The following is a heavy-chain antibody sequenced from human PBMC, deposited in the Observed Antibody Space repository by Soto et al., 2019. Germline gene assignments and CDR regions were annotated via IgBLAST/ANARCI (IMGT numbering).Heavy chain of an antibody. Sequence: QVQLQESGPGLVKPSQTLSLTCTVSGGSISSGGYYWSWIRQHPGKGLEWIGYIYYSGSTYYNPSLKSRVTISVDTSKNQCSLKLSSVTVADTAVYYCARGEHFPAGFDPWGQGTLVTVSS. CDR2: IYYSGST. D-gene: IGHD3-3*02. CDR3: ARGEHFPAGFDP. V-gene: IGHV4-31*03. CDR1: GGSISSGGYY. J-gene: IGHJ5*02.